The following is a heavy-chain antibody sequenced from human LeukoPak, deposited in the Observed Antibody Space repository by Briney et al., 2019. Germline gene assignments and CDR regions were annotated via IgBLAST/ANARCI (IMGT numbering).Heavy chain of an antibody. D-gene: IGHD4-23*01. CDR3: ARATEVNWFDP. V-gene: IGHV3-13*01. J-gene: IGHJ5*02. Sequence: GGSLRLSCAASGFTFSSYDMHWVRQATGKGLEWVSAIGTAGDTYYPGSVKGRFTISRENAKNSLYLQMNSLRAEDTAVYYCARATEVNWFDPWGQGTLVTVSS. CDR2: IGTAGDT. CDR1: GFTFSSYD.